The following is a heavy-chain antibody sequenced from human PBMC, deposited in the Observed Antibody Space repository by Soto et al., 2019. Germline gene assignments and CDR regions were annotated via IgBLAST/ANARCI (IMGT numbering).Heavy chain of an antibody. CDR1: GFTFSSYA. CDR3: AMQRAPYCGGDCYSEIDP. V-gene: IGHV3-23*01. D-gene: IGHD2-21*02. Sequence: GGSLRLSCAASGFTFSSYAMSWVRQAPGKGLEWVSAISGSGGSTYYADSVKGRFTISRDNSKNTLYLQMNSLRAEDTAVYYCAMQRAPYCGGDCYSEIDPWGQGTLVTVSS. J-gene: IGHJ5*02. CDR2: ISGSGGST.